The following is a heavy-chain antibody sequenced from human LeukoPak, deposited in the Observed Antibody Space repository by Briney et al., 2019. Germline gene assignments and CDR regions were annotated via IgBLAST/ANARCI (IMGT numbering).Heavy chain of an antibody. D-gene: IGHD3-10*01. CDR1: GYTFTGYY. Sequence: ASVKVSCRASGYTFTGYYMHWVRQAPGQGLEWMGIINPSGGSTSYAQKFQGRVTMTRDMSTSTVYMELSSLRSEDTAVYYCARDGDYYGSGSRLDYWGQGTLVTVSS. J-gene: IGHJ4*02. CDR3: ARDGDYYGSGSRLDY. CDR2: INPSGGST. V-gene: IGHV1-46*01.